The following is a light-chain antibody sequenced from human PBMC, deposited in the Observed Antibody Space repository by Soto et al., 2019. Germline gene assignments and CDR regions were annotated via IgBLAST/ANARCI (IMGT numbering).Light chain of an antibody. Sequence: EIVLTQSPGTLSLSPRKRATLSSTASQSVSSSYLAWYQQKPDQAPRLLIYDTSSRATGIPHRFSSSGSGTDFTRTISRLEPEDIAVYYYQQYDNSPPSFTFGPGAKVDI. CDR2: DTS. J-gene: IGKJ3*01. V-gene: IGKV3-20*01. CDR3: QQYDNSPPSFT. CDR1: QSVSSSY.